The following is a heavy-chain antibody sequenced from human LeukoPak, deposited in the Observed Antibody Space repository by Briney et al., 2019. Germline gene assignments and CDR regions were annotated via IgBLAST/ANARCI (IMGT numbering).Heavy chain of an antibody. Sequence: PGGSLRLSCAASGFTFSSYAMSWVRQAPGKGLEWVSAISGSGGSTYYADSVKGRFTISRDNSKNTLYLQMNSLRAEDTAVYYCTKAKWIQLWFIDYWGQGTLVTVSS. V-gene: IGHV3-23*01. CDR1: GFTFSSYA. J-gene: IGHJ4*02. CDR2: ISGSGGST. D-gene: IGHD5-18*01. CDR3: TKAKWIQLWFIDY.